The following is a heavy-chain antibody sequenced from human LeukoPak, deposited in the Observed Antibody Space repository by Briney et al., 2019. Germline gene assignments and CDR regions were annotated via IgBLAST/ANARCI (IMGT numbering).Heavy chain of an antibody. CDR3: TRGSGSYVH. V-gene: IGHV5-51*01. J-gene: IGHJ1*01. Sequence: GESLKISCKGFGYTFTSYWIAWVRQMPGKGLKWMGIIFPGDSDTRYSPSFQGQVTISADKSISTAYLQWSSLKASDTAMYYCTRGSGSYVHWGQGTLVTVSS. CDR2: IFPGDSDT. CDR1: GYTFTSYW. D-gene: IGHD6-19*01.